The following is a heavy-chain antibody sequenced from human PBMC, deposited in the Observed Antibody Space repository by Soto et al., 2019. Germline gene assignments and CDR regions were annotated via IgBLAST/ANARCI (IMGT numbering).Heavy chain of an antibody. CDR1: GYDFTSFW. D-gene: IGHD3-10*01. Sequence: GESLKISCKGSGYDFTSFWIGWVRQMPGKGLELMGIFFPADSETRYSPPFQGQVTVSADKSINTAYLQWSSLKASDTAIYYCVRRRGGGVLDHWGQGTRVTVS. CDR3: VRRRGGGVLDH. J-gene: IGHJ4*02. CDR2: FFPADSET. V-gene: IGHV5-51*01.